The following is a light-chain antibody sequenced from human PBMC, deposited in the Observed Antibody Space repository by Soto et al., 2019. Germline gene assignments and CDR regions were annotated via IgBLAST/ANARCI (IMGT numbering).Light chain of an antibody. CDR1: SSDVDAYDY. CDR3: SSYTITTTLVV. CDR2: EVT. Sequence: QSALTQPASLSGSPGQSITISCTGTSSDVDAYDYVSWYQLHPGKAPKLMIYEVTNRPSGVSHRFSGSKSANTASLTISGLQPEDEDDDYCSSYTITTTLVVFGGGTKLTVL. V-gene: IGLV2-14*01. J-gene: IGLJ2*01.